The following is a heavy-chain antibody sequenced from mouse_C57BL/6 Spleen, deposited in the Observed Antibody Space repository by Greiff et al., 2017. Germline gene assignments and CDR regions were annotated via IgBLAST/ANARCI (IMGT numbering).Heavy chain of an antibody. D-gene: IGHD1-1*01. V-gene: IGHV2-5*01. CDR2: IWRGGST. Sequence: QVQLQQSGPGLVQPSQSLSITCTVSGFSLTSYGVHWVRQSPGKGLEWLGVIWRGGSTDYNAAFMSRLSITKDNYKSQVFFQMNSLQADDTAIYYCAKGGGSTVGGAMDYWGQGTSVTFSS. CDR3: AKGGGSTVGGAMDY. CDR1: GFSLTSYG. J-gene: IGHJ4*01.